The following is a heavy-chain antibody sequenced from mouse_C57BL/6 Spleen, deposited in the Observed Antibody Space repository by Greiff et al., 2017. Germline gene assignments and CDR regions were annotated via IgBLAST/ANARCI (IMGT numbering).Heavy chain of an antibody. CDR2: IDPSDSYT. Sequence: QVQLQQSGAELVKPGASVKLSCKASGYTFTSYWMQWVKQRPGQGLEWIGEIDPSDSYTNYNQKFKGKATLTVDTSSSTAYMQLSSLTSEDSAVYYCARPYSNYRFAYWGQGALVTVSA. D-gene: IGHD2-5*01. V-gene: IGHV1-50*01. CDR3: ARPYSNYRFAY. J-gene: IGHJ3*01. CDR1: GYTFTSYW.